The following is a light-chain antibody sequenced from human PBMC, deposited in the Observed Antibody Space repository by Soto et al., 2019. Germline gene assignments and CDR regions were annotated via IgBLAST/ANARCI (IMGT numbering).Light chain of an antibody. CDR3: RSYTSSSTLFV. Sequence: QSALAQPASVSGSPGQSITISCPGTSSDVGGYNYVSWYQQHPGKAPKLMIYEVSNRPSGVSNRFSGSKSGNTASLTISGLQAEDEADYYCRSYTSSSTLFVFGTGTRSPS. CDR1: SSDVGGYNY. CDR2: EVS. V-gene: IGLV2-14*01. J-gene: IGLJ1*01.